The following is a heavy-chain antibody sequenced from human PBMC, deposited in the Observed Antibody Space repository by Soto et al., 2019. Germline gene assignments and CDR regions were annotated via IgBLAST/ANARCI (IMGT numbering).Heavy chain of an antibody. CDR2: IYYSGNT. D-gene: IGHD2-8*01. CDR3: AGYTNFSPYYHGVDV. CDR1: GVSISSGDYY. Sequence: QVQLQESGPGLVKPSQSVSLTCTVSGVSISSGDYYWSWIRQPPGKGLEWIGYIYYSGNTNYAPSLGSRLTVSIDTSRNQFSLHLMSVTAADTAIYYCAGYTNFSPYYHGVDVWGQGTTVSVSS. V-gene: IGHV4-30-4*01. J-gene: IGHJ6*02.